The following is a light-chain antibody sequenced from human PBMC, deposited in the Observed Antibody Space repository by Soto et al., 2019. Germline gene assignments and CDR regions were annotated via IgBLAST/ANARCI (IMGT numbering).Light chain of an antibody. V-gene: IGKV1-39*01. J-gene: IGKJ5*01. Sequence: DIQIIQPXSSLSPSVLHGVTLIWRAGQSISRYVNWSQQQPRXXPXLXXYSASSLQSGGPSSFTGSGSATDFTPTISSLQPEDFATYFGQQSYTTPITFGQGTRLEIK. CDR3: QQSYTTPIT. CDR1: QSISRY. CDR2: SAS.